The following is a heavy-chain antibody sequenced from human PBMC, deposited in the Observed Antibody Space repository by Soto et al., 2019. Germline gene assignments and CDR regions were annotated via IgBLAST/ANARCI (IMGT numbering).Heavy chain of an antibody. D-gene: IGHD1-26*01. CDR3: AKGYSGSYYVPYYFDY. J-gene: IGHJ4*02. CDR1: GFTFSSYA. CDR2: ISGSGGST. Sequence: EVQLLESGGGLVQPGGSLRFSCAASGFTFSSYAMSWVRQAPGKGLEWVSAISGSGGSTYYADSVKGRFTISRDNSKNTLYLQMNSLRAEDTAVYYCAKGYSGSYYVPYYFDYWGQGTLVTVSS. V-gene: IGHV3-23*01.